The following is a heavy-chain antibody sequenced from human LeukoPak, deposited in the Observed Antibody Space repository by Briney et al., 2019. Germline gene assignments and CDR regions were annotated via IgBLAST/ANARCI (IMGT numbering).Heavy chain of an antibody. CDR1: GGSISSGGYY. CDR3: ARERREPGYFDL. CDR2: IYYSGST. J-gene: IGHJ2*01. Sequence: SETLSLTCTVSGGSISSGGYYWSWIRQHPGGGLEWIGYIYYSGSTYYNPSLKGRVTISVDTSKNQCSLKLSSVTAADTAVYYCARERREPGYFDLWGRGTLVTVSS. D-gene: IGHD1-14*01. V-gene: IGHV4-31*03.